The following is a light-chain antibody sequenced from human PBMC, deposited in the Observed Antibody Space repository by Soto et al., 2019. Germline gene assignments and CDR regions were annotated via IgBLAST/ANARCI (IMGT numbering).Light chain of an antibody. CDR1: QNLRNV. CDR2: AAS. V-gene: IGKV1-17*01. J-gene: IGKJ5*01. CDR3: QQLKSYPT. Sequence: DIKLTQSPSTLSAAVGDSVTIPCRASQNLRNVLAGYQQKPGKAPKVLIYAASSLQSGVPSRFSGSGSGTEFTLTISSLQPVDFATYYYQQLKSYPTFGQGTRLEIK.